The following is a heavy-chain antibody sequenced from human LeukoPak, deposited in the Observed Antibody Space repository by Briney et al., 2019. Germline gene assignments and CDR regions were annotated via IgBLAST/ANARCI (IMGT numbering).Heavy chain of an antibody. V-gene: IGHV1-18*01. D-gene: IGHD1-26*01. CDR2: ISAYNGNT. CDR1: GYTFTSYG. Sequence: ASVKVSCKASGYTFTSYGISWVRQAPGQGLKWMGWISAYNGNTNYVQKLQGRVTMTTDTSTSTAYMELRSLRSDDTAVYYCARDRGSYRELPFDIWGQGTMVTVSS. CDR3: ARDRGSYRELPFDI. J-gene: IGHJ3*02.